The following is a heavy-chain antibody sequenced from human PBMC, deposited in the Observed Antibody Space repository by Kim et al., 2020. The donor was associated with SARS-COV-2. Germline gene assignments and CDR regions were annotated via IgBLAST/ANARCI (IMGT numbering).Heavy chain of an antibody. V-gene: IGHV1-69*01. D-gene: IGHD2-15*01. CDR3: ARGWPESGV. J-gene: IGHJ4*02. Sequence: GTANYAQKFQGRVTITADESTSTAYMELSSLRSEDTAVYYCARGWPESGVWGQGTLVTVSS. CDR2: GTA.